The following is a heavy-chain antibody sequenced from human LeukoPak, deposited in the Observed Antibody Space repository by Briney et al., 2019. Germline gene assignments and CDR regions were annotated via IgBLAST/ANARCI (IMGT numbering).Heavy chain of an antibody. V-gene: IGHV4-30-2*01. J-gene: IGHJ4*02. D-gene: IGHD5-18*01. CDR3: ARVASYGYFFDY. CDR2: IYHSGST. Sequence: NPSETLSLTCAVSGGSISSGGYSWSWIRQPPGKGLEWIGYIYHSGSTYYNPSLKSRVTISVDRSKNQFSLKLSSVTAADTAVYYCARVASYGYFFDYWGQGTLVTVSS. CDR1: GGSISSGGYS.